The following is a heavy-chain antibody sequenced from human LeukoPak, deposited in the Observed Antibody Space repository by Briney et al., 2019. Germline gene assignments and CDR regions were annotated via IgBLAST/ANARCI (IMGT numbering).Heavy chain of an antibody. D-gene: IGHD3-22*01. CDR2: IIPILGIA. J-gene: IGHJ4*02. CDR3: ARSPYYYDSSGYLFDY. V-gene: IGHV1-69*04. Sequence: SVKVSCKASGGTFSSYAISWVRQSPGQGLEWMGRIIPILGIANYAQKFQGRVTITADKSTSTAYMELSSLRSEDTAVYYCARSPYYYDSSGYLFDYWGQGTLVTVSS. CDR1: GGTFSSYA.